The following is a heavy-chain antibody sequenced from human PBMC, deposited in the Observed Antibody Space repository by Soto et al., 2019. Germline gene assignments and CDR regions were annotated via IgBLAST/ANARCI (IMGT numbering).Heavy chain of an antibody. Sequence: EVQLLESGGGLVQPGGSLRLSCAASGFTFSSYAMSWVRQAPGKGLEWVSAISGSGGSTYYADSVKGRFTISRDNSKNTLYLKMNSLRAEDTAVYYCAKDILRFLEWLVYDYWGQGTLVTVSS. D-gene: IGHD3-3*01. J-gene: IGHJ4*02. CDR1: GFTFSSYA. V-gene: IGHV3-23*01. CDR2: ISGSGGST. CDR3: AKDILRFLEWLVYDY.